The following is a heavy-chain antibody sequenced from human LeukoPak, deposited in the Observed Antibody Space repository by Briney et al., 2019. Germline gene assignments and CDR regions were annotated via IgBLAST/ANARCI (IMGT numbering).Heavy chain of an antibody. CDR1: GFTVSSSY. J-gene: IGHJ4*02. Sequence: PGGSLRLSCAASGFTVSSSYMNWVRQALGKGLEWVSVFYSGGSTYYADSVKGRFTISRDNSKNTLYLQMNSLRAEDTAVYYCARVIASYGDSAYWGQGTLVTVSS. V-gene: IGHV3-66*01. D-gene: IGHD2-21*02. CDR2: FYSGGST. CDR3: ARVIASYGDSAY.